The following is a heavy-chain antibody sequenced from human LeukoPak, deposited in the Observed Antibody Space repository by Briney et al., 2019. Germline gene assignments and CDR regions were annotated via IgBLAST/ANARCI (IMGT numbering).Heavy chain of an antibody. Sequence: SETLSLTCTVSGGSISSGSYYWSWIRQPAGKGLERIGRIYTSGSTNYNPSLKSRVTISVDTSKNQFSLKLSSVTAADTAVYYCARVDYYDSSGSFDYWGQGTLVTVSS. D-gene: IGHD3-22*01. CDR3: ARVDYYDSSGSFDY. J-gene: IGHJ4*02. CDR1: GGSISSGSYY. CDR2: IYTSGST. V-gene: IGHV4-61*02.